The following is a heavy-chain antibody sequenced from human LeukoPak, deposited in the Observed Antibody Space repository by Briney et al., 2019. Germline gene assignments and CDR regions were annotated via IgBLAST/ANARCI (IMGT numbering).Heavy chain of an antibody. CDR3: ARGGPRGTTTDYFDY. V-gene: IGHV1-46*01. J-gene: IGHJ4*02. CDR1: GGTFSRYA. D-gene: IGHD1-1*01. Sequence: ASVKVSCKASGGTFSRYALSWVRQAPGQGLEWMGIINPSGGSTSYAQKFQGRVTMTRDTSTSTVYMELSSLRSEDTAVYYCARGGPRGTTTDYFDYWGQGTLVTVSS. CDR2: INPSGGST.